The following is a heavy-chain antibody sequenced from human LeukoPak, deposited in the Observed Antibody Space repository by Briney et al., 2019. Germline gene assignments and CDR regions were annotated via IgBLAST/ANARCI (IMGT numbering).Heavy chain of an antibody. V-gene: IGHV3-21*01. CDR2: ISSSSKDK. CDR1: GFTFSNYA. Sequence: GGSLRLSCAASGFTFSNYAMNWVRQAPGKGLEWVSSISSSSKDKYYADSVKGRFTISRDNAKNSLYLQMNSLRAEDTAVYYCARDQGDGYPRYWGQGTLVTVSS. J-gene: IGHJ4*02. CDR3: ARDQGDGYPRY. D-gene: IGHD5-24*01.